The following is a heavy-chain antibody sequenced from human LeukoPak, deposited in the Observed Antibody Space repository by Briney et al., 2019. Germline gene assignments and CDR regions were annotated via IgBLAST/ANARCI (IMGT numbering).Heavy chain of an antibody. D-gene: IGHD3-10*01. J-gene: IGHJ5*02. CDR1: GGSFSGYY. Sequence: PSETLSLTCAVYGGSFSGYYWSWIRQPPGKGLEWIGEINHSGSTNYNPSLKSRVTISVDTSKNQFSLKLSSVTAADTAVYYCARRVWFGGPGWFDPWGQGTLVTVSS. CDR2: INHSGST. CDR3: ARRVWFGGPGWFDP. V-gene: IGHV4-34*01.